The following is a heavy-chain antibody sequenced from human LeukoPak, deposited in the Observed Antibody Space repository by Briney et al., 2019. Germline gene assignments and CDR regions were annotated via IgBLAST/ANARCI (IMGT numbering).Heavy chain of an antibody. CDR3: ARVRYDILTGYPLNGMDV. CDR2: IIPILGIA. Sequence: ASVKVCCKASAGTFSSYAISWVRQAPGQGLEWMGRIIPILGIANYAQKFQGRVTITADKSTSTAYMELSSLRSEDTAVYYCARVRYDILTGYPLNGMDVWGQGTTVTVSS. V-gene: IGHV1-69*04. CDR1: AGTFSSYA. D-gene: IGHD3-9*01. J-gene: IGHJ6*02.